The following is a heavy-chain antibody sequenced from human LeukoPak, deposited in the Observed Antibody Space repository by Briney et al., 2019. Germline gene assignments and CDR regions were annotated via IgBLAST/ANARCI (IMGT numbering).Heavy chain of an antibody. Sequence: SETLSLTCSVSGDSVTSDGYFWGWIRQPPGKGLEWIAIINYHGRTFYNPSPFGRVTMSVDTSKNQFSLKLSSVTAADTAVYYCARAVATNYMDVWGKGTTVTVSS. CDR2: INYHGRT. CDR3: ARAVATNYMDV. D-gene: IGHD5-12*01. J-gene: IGHJ6*03. V-gene: IGHV4-39*07. CDR1: GDSVTSDGYF.